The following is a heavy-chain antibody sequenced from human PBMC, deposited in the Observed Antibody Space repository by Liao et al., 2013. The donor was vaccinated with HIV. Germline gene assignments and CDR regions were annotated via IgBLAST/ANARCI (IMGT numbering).Heavy chain of an antibody. CDR1: GGSISSGDSY. J-gene: IGHJ4*02. CDR3: ARTNWGSFWGALFDY. CDR2: ISYTGST. V-gene: IGHV4-30-4*02. Sequence: QVQLQQWGAGLLKPSETLSLTCTVSGGSISSGDSYWSWIRQPPGKGLEWIGYISYTGSTYYNPSLKSRLTISVDTSKNQFSLKVNSVTAADTAVYYCARTNWGSFWGALFDYWGQGTLVTVSS. D-gene: IGHD7-27*01.